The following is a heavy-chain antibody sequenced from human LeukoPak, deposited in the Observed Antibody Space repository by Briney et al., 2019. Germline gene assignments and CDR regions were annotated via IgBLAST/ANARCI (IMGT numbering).Heavy chain of an antibody. CDR1: GFTFSDYP. D-gene: IGHD3-16*02. Sequence: GGSLRLSCAASGFTFSDYPMHWVRQAPGKGLEYVSAISSSGGSTYYADSVKGRFTISRDNSKNTLYLQMNSLRAEDTAVYYCAKDERGDETYYDYVWGSYRPSPGDYWGQGTLVTVSS. CDR2: ISSSGGST. V-gene: IGHV3-64*04. J-gene: IGHJ4*02. CDR3: AKDERGDETYYDYVWGSYRPSPGDY.